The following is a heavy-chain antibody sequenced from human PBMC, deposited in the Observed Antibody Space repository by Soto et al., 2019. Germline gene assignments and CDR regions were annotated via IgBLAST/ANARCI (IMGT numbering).Heavy chain of an antibody. CDR2: IIPIAAIA. CDR3: ARGSTIVRGAPSWFDP. D-gene: IGHD3-10*01. Sequence: QVQLVQSGAEVKKPGSSVKVSCKASGGTFRRYTINWVRQAPGQGLEWMGRIIPIAAIANYTQKFQDRVTITVDKSSTTAYMELSSLRSDDTAVYYCARGSTIVRGAPSWFDPWGQGTLVTVSS. V-gene: IGHV1-69*02. CDR1: GGTFRRYT. J-gene: IGHJ5*02.